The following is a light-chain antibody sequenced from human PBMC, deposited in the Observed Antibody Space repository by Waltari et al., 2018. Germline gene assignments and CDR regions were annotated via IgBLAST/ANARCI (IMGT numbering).Light chain of an antibody. CDR1: QSLLYSNGYNY. Sequence: DVVMTQPPLSLPVTPGEPASISCRSSQSLLYSNGYNYVNWYLQRPGQSPQLLIYLGSNRASGVPGRFSGSGSGTDFTLKISRVEAEDVGVYYCMQGLHFPLTFGPGTKVDIK. J-gene: IGKJ3*01. CDR3: MQGLHFPLT. V-gene: IGKV2-28*01. CDR2: LGS.